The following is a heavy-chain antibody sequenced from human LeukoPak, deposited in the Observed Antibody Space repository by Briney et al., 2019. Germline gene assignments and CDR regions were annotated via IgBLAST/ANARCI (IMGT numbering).Heavy chain of an antibody. Sequence: SETLSLTCTVSGGSISSYYWSWIRQPPATGLEWMGYIYYSGSTNYNPSLKSRVTISVDRSKNQFPLKLRSVPAADTAVYYCARGGFGRITMIVVAVDAFDIWGQGTMVTVSS. D-gene: IGHD3-22*01. V-gene: IGHV4-59*01. CDR3: ARGGFGRITMIVVAVDAFDI. J-gene: IGHJ3*02. CDR2: IYYSGST. CDR1: GGSISSYY.